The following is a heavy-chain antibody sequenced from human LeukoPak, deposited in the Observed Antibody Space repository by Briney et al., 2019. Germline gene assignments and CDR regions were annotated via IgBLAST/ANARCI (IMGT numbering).Heavy chain of an antibody. J-gene: IGHJ6*02. CDR2: INHSGST. D-gene: IGHD3-22*01. CDR3: ARVSPSQWLSLLYYYYGMDV. V-gene: IGHV4-34*01. Sequence: PSETLSLTCAVYGGSFSGYYWSWIRQPPGKGLEWIGEINHSGSTNYNPSLKSRVTISVDTSKNQFSLKLSSVTAADTAVYYCARVSPSQWLSLLYYYYGMDVWGQGTTVTVSS. CDR1: GGSFSGYY.